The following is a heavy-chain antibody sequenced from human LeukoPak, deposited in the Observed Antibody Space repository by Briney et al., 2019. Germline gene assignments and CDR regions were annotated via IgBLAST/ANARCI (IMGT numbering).Heavy chain of an antibody. V-gene: IGHV4-34*01. CDR2: INHSGGT. CDR1: GFTFSSYA. J-gene: IGHJ3*02. CDR3: ARLFLLDNGESTASFDI. Sequence: KSGGSLRLSCAASGFTFSSYAMSWVRQPPGKGLEWIAEINHSGGTNYNPSLKSRITVSVDTPKSQFSLKLSSVTAADTAVYYCARLFLLDNGESTASFDIWGQGTMITVSS. D-gene: IGHD1-1*01.